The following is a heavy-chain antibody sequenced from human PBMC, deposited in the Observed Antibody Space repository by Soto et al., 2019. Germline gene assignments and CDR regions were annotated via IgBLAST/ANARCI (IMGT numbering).Heavy chain of an antibody. J-gene: IGHJ5*02. V-gene: IGHV1-18*01. CDR1: GYTFSNYG. Sequence: GASVKVSCKTSGYTFSNYGITWVRQAPGQPLEWLGWISLYSDGTNYAQKFQGRVSMATDTSTTTAYMELRSLRSDDTAVYYCARVVPGAEAWFGPWGQGTLVTVSS. CDR3: ARVVPGAEAWFGP. CDR2: ISLYSDGT. D-gene: IGHD2-2*01.